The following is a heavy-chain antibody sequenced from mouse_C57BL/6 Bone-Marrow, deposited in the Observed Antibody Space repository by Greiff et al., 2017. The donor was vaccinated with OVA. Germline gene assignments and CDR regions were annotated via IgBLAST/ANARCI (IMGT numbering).Heavy chain of an antibody. CDR3: ASCGDYDGAMDY. CDR1: GYTFTSYW. D-gene: IGHD2-4*01. J-gene: IGHJ4*01. Sequence: VQLQQSGAELVKPGASVKLSRKASGYTFTSYWMHWVKQRPGQGLEWIGMIHPNSGSTNYNEKFKSKATLTVDKSSSTAYMQLSSLTSEDSAVYYCASCGDYDGAMDYWGQGTSVTVSS. CDR2: IHPNSGST. V-gene: IGHV1-64*01.